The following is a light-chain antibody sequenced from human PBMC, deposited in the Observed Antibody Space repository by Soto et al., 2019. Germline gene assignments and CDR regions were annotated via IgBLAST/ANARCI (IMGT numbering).Light chain of an antibody. CDR3: QQYGSSLPIT. CDR2: GAS. Sequence: EIVLTQSPGTLSLSPGERATLSCRASQSVSSSYLAWYQQKPGQAPRLLIYGASSRATGIPDRFSGSGSGTDFTLTIIRLEPADFAVYYCQQYGSSLPITFGQGTQLEIK. V-gene: IGKV3-20*01. J-gene: IGKJ5*01. CDR1: QSVSSSY.